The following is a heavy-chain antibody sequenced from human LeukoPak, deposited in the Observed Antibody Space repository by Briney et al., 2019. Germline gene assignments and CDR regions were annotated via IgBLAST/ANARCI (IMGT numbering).Heavy chain of an antibody. V-gene: IGHV1-18*01. J-gene: IGHJ6*03. CDR3: ARGSGDGYNNPPLYYYYYMDV. D-gene: IGHD5-24*01. CDR2: ISAYNGNT. Sequence: ASVKVSCKASGYTFTSYGISWARQASGKGLEWMGWISAYNGNTNYAQKVQGRDTMTTDPSTSTAYMELRSLRSDDTAVYYCARGSGDGYNNPPLYYYYYMDVWGKGTTVTVSS. CDR1: GYTFTSYG.